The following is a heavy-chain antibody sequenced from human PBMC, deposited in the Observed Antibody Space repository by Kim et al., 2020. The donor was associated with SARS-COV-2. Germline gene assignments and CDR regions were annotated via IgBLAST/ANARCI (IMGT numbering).Heavy chain of an antibody. CDR1: GFTFSSYS. CDR3: ARPHTSVAAMS. V-gene: IGHV3-21*01. CDR2: ITSNNNYI. D-gene: IGHD2-2*01. Sequence: GGSLRLSCAASGFTFSSYSMSWVRQAPGKGLEWVSSITSNNNYIYYADSVKGRFTISRDNGKNSLYLQMSSLRAEDTAVYYCARPHTSVAAMSWGQGTLVTVSS. J-gene: IGHJ4*02.